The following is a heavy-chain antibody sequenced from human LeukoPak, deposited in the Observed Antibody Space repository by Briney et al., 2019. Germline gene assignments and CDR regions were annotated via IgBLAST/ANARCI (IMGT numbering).Heavy chain of an antibody. CDR3: ARLGPQLVWSGNWFDP. J-gene: IGHJ5*02. CDR2: INPNSGGT. CDR1: GYSFTAYY. D-gene: IGHD3-3*01. Sequence: ASVKVSCKASGYSFTAYYIHWVRQAPGQGLEWMGWINPNSGGTNFAQKFQGRVAMTRDTSISTAYMELSRLRSDDTAVYYCARLGPQLVWSGNWFDPWGQGTLVTVSS. V-gene: IGHV1-2*02.